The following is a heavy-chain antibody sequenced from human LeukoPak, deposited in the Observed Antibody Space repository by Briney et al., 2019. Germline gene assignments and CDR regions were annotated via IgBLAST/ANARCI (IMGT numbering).Heavy chain of an antibody. J-gene: IGHJ3*02. CDR3: AKPRGEEWLVGLYDAFDI. V-gene: IGHV3-23*01. CDR1: GFTFSNFG. D-gene: IGHD6-19*01. Sequence: PGGSLRLSCAVSGFTFSNFGMTWVRQAPGKGLEWVSVISGSDGSTYYADSVKGRFTISRDNSKNTLYLQMNSLRAEDTAVFYCAKPRGEEWLVGLYDAFDIWGQGTMVTVSS. CDR2: ISGSDGST.